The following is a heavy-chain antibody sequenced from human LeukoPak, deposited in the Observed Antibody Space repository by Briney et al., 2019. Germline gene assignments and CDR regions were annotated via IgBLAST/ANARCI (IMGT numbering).Heavy chain of an antibody. J-gene: IGHJ5*02. CDR1: GYTFTGYY. CDR3: AREDGELYNWFDP. Sequence: ASVKVSCKASGYTFTGYYMHWVRQAPGQGLEWMGWINPNSGGTNCAQKFQGRVTMTRDTSISTAYMELSRLRSDDTAVYYCAREDGELYNWFDPWGQGTLVTVSS. CDR2: INPNSGGT. D-gene: IGHD4-17*01. V-gene: IGHV1-2*02.